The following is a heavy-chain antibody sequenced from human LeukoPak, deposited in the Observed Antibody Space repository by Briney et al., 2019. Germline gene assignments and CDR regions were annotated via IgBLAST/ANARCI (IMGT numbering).Heavy chain of an antibody. Sequence: SQTLSLTCTVSGGSISSGSYYWSWIRQPAGKGLEWIGRIYTSGSTNYNPSLKSRVTISVDTSKNQFSLKLSSVTAADTAVYYCARGQDSSSWYLWNWFDPWGQGTLVIVSS. D-gene: IGHD6-13*01. V-gene: IGHV4-61*02. J-gene: IGHJ5*02. CDR3: ARGQDSSSWYLWNWFDP. CDR2: IYTSGST. CDR1: GGSISSGSYY.